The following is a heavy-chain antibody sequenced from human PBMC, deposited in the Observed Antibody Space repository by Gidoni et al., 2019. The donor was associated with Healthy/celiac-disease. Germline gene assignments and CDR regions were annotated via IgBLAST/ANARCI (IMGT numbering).Heavy chain of an antibody. V-gene: IGHV3-66*01. CDR3: AREHSGSYYWSAFDI. D-gene: IGHD1-26*01. CDR1: GFTVSSNY. J-gene: IGHJ3*02. CDR2: IYSGGST. Sequence: EVQLVESGGGLVQPGGSLRLSCAASGFTVSSNYMSWVRQAPGKGLEWVSVIYSGGSTYYADSVKGRFTISRDNSKNTLYLQMNSLRAEDTAVYYCAREHSGSYYWSAFDIWGQGTMVTVSS.